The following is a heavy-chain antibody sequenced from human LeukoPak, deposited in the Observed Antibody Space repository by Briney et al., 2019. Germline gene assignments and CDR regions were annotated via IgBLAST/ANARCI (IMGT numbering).Heavy chain of an antibody. J-gene: IGHJ4*02. CDR3: ARAGMDGRGYYQGFDY. V-gene: IGHV3-11*04. Sequence: GGSLRLSCAASGFTFSDYFMGWVRQAPGKGLEWVSYITNNGRKTYYADSMKGRFTISRDNAKDSLFLQMNSLRAEDTALYYCARAGMDGRGYYQGFDYWGQGTLVTVSS. D-gene: IGHD3-22*01. CDR1: GFTFSDYF. CDR2: ITNNGRKT.